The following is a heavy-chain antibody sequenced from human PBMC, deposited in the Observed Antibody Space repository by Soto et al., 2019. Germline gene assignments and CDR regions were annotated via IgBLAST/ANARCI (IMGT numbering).Heavy chain of an antibody. CDR1: GGTFISYA. D-gene: IGHD6-19*01. CDR2: IIPICDTA. J-gene: IGHJ6*02. V-gene: IGHV1-69*06. Sequence: SVKDSCRASGGTFISYAIIWVRQAPGQGLEGMGGIIPICDTANYAQKSHGRDTTTADKYTSTAYMQLSSLRTEDTAVYYCARELEAGKVHGYYYGMDVWGQGTTVTVSS. CDR3: ARELEAGKVHGYYYGMDV.